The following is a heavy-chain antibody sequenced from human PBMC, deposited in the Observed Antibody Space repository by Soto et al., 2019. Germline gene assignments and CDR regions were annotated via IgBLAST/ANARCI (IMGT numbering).Heavy chain of an antibody. D-gene: IGHD7-27*01. CDR3: ARDGALTGDAFDI. V-gene: IGHV4-30-2*01. CDR2: IYHSGST. J-gene: IGHJ3*02. Sequence: QLQLQESGSGLVKPSQTLSLTCAVSGGSNSSGGYSWSWIRQPPGKGLEWIGYIYHSGSTYYNPSLKSRVTISVDRSKNQFSLKLSSVTAADTAVYYCARDGALTGDAFDIWGQGTMVTVSS. CDR1: GGSNSSGGYS.